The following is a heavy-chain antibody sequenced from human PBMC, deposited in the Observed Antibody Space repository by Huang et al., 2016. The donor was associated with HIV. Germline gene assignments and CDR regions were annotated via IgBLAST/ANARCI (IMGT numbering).Heavy chain of an antibody. Sequence: QVQLVQSGAEVKKPGDSVKVSCKASGYTFTNYAINWVRQAPGQSHEWMGLSSGYNGKTNYAQKVQGRVTMTKDTSTSTADMELRSLISDDTAVYYCARERYYYDRSGYYTPVEYFHHWGQGTLVTVSS. D-gene: IGHD3-22*01. V-gene: IGHV1-18*01. CDR1: GYTFTNYA. CDR2: SSGYNGKT. J-gene: IGHJ1*01. CDR3: ARERYYYDRSGYYTPVEYFHH.